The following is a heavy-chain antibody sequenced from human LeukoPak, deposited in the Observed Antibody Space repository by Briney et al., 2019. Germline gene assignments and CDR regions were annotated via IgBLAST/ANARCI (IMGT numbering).Heavy chain of an antibody. CDR3: ATGQDGLYTTTVTTWFDP. D-gene: IGHD4-17*01. CDR1: GGTFSSYA. V-gene: IGHV1-69*13. J-gene: IGHJ5*02. Sequence: GASVKVSCKASGGTFSSYAISWVRQAPGQGLEWMGGIIPIFGTANYAQKFQGRVTITADESTSAAYMELSSLRSEDSAVYYCATGQDGLYTTTVTTWFDPWGQGTLVTVSS. CDR2: IIPIFGTA.